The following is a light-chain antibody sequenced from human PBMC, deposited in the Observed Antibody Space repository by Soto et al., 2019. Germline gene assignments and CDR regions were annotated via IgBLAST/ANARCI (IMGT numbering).Light chain of an antibody. CDR3: MQGLQTPLT. Sequence: DIQMTQSPSSLSASVGDRVTITCRASQSISSYLNWYQQKPGKAPKLLIYAASSLQSGVPSRFSGSGSGTEFTLKISRVEAEDVGIYYCMQGLQTPLTFGGGTKVEIK. CDR1: QSISSY. CDR2: AAS. V-gene: IGKV1-39*01. J-gene: IGKJ4*01.